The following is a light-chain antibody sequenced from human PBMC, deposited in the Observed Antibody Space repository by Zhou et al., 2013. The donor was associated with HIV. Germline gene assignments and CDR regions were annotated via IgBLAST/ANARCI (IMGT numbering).Light chain of an antibody. V-gene: IGKV3-20*01. CDR3: HQYGNPNSPRT. CDR1: QSVYSNY. Sequence: EIVLTQSPDTLSLSPGERATLSCRASQSVYSNYLAWYQQKPGQAPRLLIYSASSRATGIPDRFSASGSGTDFTLTITRLEPEDFAVYYCHQYGNPNSPRTFGQGTKVE. J-gene: IGKJ1*01. CDR2: SAS.